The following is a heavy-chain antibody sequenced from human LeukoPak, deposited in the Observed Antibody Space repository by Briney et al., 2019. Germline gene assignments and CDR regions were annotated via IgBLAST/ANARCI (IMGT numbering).Heavy chain of an antibody. CDR3: ARIVVVPAAIWRDFDY. Sequence: PSETLSLTCTVSGYSISSGYYWGWIRQPPGKGLEWIGSIYHSGSTYYNPSLKSRVTLSVDTSKNQFSLKLSSVTAADTAVYYCARIVVVPAAIWRDFDYWGQGTLVTVSS. V-gene: IGHV4-38-2*02. J-gene: IGHJ4*02. CDR1: GYSISSGYY. CDR2: IYHSGST. D-gene: IGHD2-2*01.